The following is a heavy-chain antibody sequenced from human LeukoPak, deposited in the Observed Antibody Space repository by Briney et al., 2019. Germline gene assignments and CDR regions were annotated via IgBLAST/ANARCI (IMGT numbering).Heavy chain of an antibody. Sequence: SETLSLTCTVSGGSISSGSYYWSWIRQPAGKGLELIGRIFTSGRTNYNPSLKSRVTISVDKSKNQFSLKLSSVTAADTAVYYCARGGQWLAYFDYWGQGTLVTVSS. D-gene: IGHD6-19*01. CDR3: ARGGQWLAYFDY. CDR2: IFTSGRT. J-gene: IGHJ4*02. V-gene: IGHV4-61*02. CDR1: GGSISSGSYY.